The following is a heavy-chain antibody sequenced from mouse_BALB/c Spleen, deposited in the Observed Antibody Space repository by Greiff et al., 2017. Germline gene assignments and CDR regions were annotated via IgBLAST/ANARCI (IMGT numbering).Heavy chain of an antibody. CDR1: GFTFSSYT. CDR2: ISSGGSYT. V-gene: IGHV5-6-4*01. CDR3: TRDGYGMDY. J-gene: IGHJ4*01. D-gene: IGHD2-2*01. Sequence: EVQLVESGGGLVKPGGSLKLSCAASGFTFSSYTMSWVRQTPEKRLEWVATISSGGSYTYYPDSVKGRFTISRDNAKNTLYLQMSSLKSEDTAMYYCTRDGYGMDYWGQGTSVTVSS.